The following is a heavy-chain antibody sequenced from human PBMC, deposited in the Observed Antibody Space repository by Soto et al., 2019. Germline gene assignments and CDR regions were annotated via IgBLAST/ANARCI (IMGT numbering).Heavy chain of an antibody. CDR2: ISGSGGST. CDR1: GFTFSSYA. J-gene: IGHJ6*02. V-gene: IGHV3-23*01. D-gene: IGHD6-19*01. CDR3: AKDLRVAVAGTGSHGV. Sequence: PGGSLRLSCAASGFTFSSYAMSWVRQAPGKGLEWVSAISGSGGSTYYADSVKGRFTISRDNSKNTLYLQMNSLRAEDTAVYYCAKDLRVAVAGTGSHGVWGQGTTVTVSS.